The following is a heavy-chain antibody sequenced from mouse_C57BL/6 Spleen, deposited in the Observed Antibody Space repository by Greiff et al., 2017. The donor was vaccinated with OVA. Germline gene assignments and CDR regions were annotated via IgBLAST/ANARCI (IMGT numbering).Heavy chain of an antibody. CDR1: GFTFTDYY. D-gene: IGHD1-1*01. V-gene: IGHV1-36*01. CDR3: AREGSTTRLDY. J-gene: IGHJ2*01. CDR2: VYPYNGGT. Sequence: EVQLQQSGPVLVKPGPSVKISCKASGFTFTDYYMHWVKQSPGRSLEWIGLVYPYNGGTSYNPKFKGTATMTVDTSSSPAYMELNSLTSEDTAVYYCAREGSTTRLDYWGQGTTLTVSA.